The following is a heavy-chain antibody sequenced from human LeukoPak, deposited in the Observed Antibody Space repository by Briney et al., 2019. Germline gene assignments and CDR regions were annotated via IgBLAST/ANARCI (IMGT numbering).Heavy chain of an antibody. J-gene: IGHJ4*02. Sequence: GGSLRLSCVASGFTFSSYWMHWVRQDPRKGLVWVSRINGDGRNINYADSVRGRFTISRDNAKNTLYLQMNTLRVEDTAVYYCAKDRHSSSWDFDYWGQGTLVTVSS. V-gene: IGHV3-74*01. D-gene: IGHD6-13*01. CDR2: INGDGRNI. CDR3: AKDRHSSSWDFDY. CDR1: GFTFSSYW.